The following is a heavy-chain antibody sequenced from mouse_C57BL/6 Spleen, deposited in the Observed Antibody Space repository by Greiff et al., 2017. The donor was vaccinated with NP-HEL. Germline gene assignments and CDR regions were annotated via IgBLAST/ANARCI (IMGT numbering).Heavy chain of an antibody. CDR2: INPNYGTT. D-gene: IGHD1-1*01. J-gene: IGHJ1*03. V-gene: IGHV1-39*01. CDR3: AREDYHGSSYEYFDV. Sequence: VQLQQSGPELVKPGASVKISCKASGYSFTDYNMNWVKQSNGKSLEWIGVINPNYGTTSYNQKFKGKATLTVDQSSSTAYMQLDSLTSEDAAGYYCAREDYHGSSYEYFDVWGTGTTVTVSS. CDR1: GYSFTDYN.